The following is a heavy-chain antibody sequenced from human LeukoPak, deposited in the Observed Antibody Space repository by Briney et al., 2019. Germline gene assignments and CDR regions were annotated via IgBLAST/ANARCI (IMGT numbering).Heavy chain of an antibody. V-gene: IGHV3-33*01. J-gene: IGHJ3*02. CDR3: AREVPAGSRGAFDI. CDR1: GFTFSSYG. Sequence: GGSLRLSCAASGFTFSSYGMHWVRQAPGKGLEWVAVIWYDGSNKYYADSVKGRFTISRDNSKNTLYLQMNSLRGEDTAVYYCAREVPAGSRGAFDIWGQGTMVTVSS. D-gene: IGHD2-2*01. CDR2: IWYDGSNK.